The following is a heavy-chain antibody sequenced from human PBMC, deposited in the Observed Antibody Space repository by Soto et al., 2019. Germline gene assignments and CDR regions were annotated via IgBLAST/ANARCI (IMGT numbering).Heavy chain of an antibody. D-gene: IGHD2-21*01. CDR3: GRVVEGATRHTDLDS. CDR1: GVSIHNSHSF. Sequence: LSLTCTVSGVSIHNSHSFWGWIRQPPGKGLEFIGTVYYSGGAHYNSSLKSRVTISVDTANNQVSLRMRSLTAADTAVYYCGRVVEGATRHTDLDSWGQGTLVTVSS. V-gene: IGHV4-39*01. J-gene: IGHJ5*01. CDR2: VYYSGGA.